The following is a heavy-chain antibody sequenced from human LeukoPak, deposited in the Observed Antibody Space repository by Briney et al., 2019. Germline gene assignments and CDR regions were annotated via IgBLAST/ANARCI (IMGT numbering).Heavy chain of an antibody. CDR1: GYTFTAYY. V-gene: IGHV1-2*02. J-gene: IGHJ3*02. CDR3: ARGGPLLAGYCSSTSCYDDAFDI. D-gene: IGHD2-2*03. CDR2: INPNSGGT. Sequence: ASVKVSCKASGYTFTAYYIHWVRQAPGQGLEWMGWINPNSGGTNYAQKFQGRVTMTRDTSISTAYMELSRLRSDDTAVYYCARGGPLLAGYCSSTSCYDDAFDIWGQGTMVTVSS.